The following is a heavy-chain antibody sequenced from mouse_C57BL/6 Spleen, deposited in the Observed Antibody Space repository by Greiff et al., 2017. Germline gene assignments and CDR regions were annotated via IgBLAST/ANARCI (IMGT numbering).Heavy chain of an antibody. CDR3: SRDGYFDV. J-gene: IGHJ1*03. Sequence: QVQLQQPGAELVKPGASVTLSCKASGYTFTSYWMHWVKQRPGQGLEWIGMIRPNSGSTNYNEKFKSKATLTVDKTSSTAYMQLSRLTSEASAVYSLSRDGYFDVWGTGTTVTVSS. CDR2: IRPNSGST. CDR1: GYTFTSYW. V-gene: IGHV1-64*01.